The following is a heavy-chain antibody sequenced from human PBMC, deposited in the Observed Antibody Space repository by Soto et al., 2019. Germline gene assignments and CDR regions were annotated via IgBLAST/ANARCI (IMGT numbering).Heavy chain of an antibody. Sequence: GGSLRLSCAASGFTFSSYAMSWVRQAPGKGLEWVSAISGSGGSTYYADSVKGRYTIPRDNSKNTQNLQMNSLRAEDTAVYYCEKYCCGGSCYSTTNKLKTSYYYYYMDVWGKGTTVTVSS. V-gene: IGHV3-23*01. CDR1: GFTFSSYA. J-gene: IGHJ6*03. CDR2: ISGSGGST. CDR3: EKYCCGGSCYSTTNKLKTSYYYYYMDV. D-gene: IGHD2-15*01.